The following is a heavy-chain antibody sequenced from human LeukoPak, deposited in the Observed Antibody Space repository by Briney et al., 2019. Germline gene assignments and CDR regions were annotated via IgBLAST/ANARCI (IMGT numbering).Heavy chain of an antibody. CDR2: IKSKIDGGTP. CDR3: AKGRGSWPCYFDY. CDR1: GFTFRNAW. Sequence: GGSLRLSCAASGFTFRNAWMSWVRQAPGKGLEWVGRIKSKIDGGTPDYAAPVKGRFTISRDNSKNTLYLQMNSLRADDTAVYYCAKGRGSWPCYFDYWGQGTLVTVSS. D-gene: IGHD6-13*01. J-gene: IGHJ4*02. V-gene: IGHV3-15*01.